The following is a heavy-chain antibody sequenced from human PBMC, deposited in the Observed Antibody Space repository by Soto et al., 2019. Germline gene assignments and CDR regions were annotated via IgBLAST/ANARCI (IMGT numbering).Heavy chain of an antibody. J-gene: IGHJ6*02. CDR2: IYYSGST. CDR3: ARGQRVSGVLRFLEWFPTHNQSRNQNYYYYGMDV. CDR1: GGSISSGDYY. Sequence: SETLSLTCTVSGGSISSGDYYWSWIRQPPGKGLEWIGYIYYSGSTYYNPSLKSRVTISVDTSKNQFSLKLSSVTAADTAVYYCARGQRVSGVLRFLEWFPTHNQSRNQNYYYYGMDVWGQGTTVTVSS. V-gene: IGHV4-30-4*01. D-gene: IGHD3-3*01.